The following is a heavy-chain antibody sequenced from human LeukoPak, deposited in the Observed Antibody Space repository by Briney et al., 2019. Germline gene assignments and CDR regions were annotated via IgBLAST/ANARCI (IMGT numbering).Heavy chain of an antibody. J-gene: IGHJ4*02. CDR3: AREHLDYYDSSGTEFDY. CDR1: GYSISSGYY. D-gene: IGHD3-22*01. Sequence: SETLSLTCTVSGYSISSGYYWGWIRQPPGKGLEWIGSIYHSGSTNYNPSLKSRVTISVDTSKNQFSLKLSSVTAADTAVYYCAREHLDYYDSSGTEFDYWGRGTLVTVSS. V-gene: IGHV4-38-2*02. CDR2: IYHSGST.